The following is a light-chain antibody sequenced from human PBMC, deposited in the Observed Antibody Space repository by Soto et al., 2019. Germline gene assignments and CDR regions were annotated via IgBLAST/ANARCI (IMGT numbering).Light chain of an antibody. V-gene: IGKV4-1*01. CDR2: WAS. J-gene: IGKJ1*01. Sequence: DIVMTQSPDSLAVSLGERATINCKSSQSVLYSSNNKNYLAWYQQKPGQPPKLLIYWASTRESGVPDRFSGSGSGTDFTLTISSLHAEDVAVYYCQQYYSTPLTFGQGTKVDIK. CDR3: QQYYSTPLT. CDR1: QSVLYSSNNKNY.